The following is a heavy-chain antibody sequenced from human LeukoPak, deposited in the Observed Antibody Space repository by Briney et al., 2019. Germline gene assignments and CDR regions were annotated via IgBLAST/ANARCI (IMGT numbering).Heavy chain of an antibody. CDR2: IKTDGSRT. CDR3: AREEEGDAFDI. V-gene: IGHV3-74*01. CDR1: GFTFSSYW. Sequence: PGGSLRLSCAASGFTFSSYWMSWVRQAPGKGLVWVSRIKTDGSRTNYADSVKGRFTISRDNAKNTLYLQMNSLRAEDTAVYYCAREEEGDAFDIWGQGTMVTVSS. J-gene: IGHJ3*02.